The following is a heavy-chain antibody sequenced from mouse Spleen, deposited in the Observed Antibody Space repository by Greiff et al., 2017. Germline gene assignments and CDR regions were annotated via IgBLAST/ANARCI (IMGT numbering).Heavy chain of an antibody. D-gene: IGHD2-12*01. V-gene: IGHV1-61*01. Sequence: QVQLQQPGAELVRPGSSVKLSCKASGYTFTSYWMDWVKQRPGQGLEWIGNIYPSDSETHYNQKFKDKATLTVDKSSSTAYMQLSSLTSEDSAVYYCARSLLYRDYWGQGTTLTVSS. CDR2: IYPSDSET. J-gene: IGHJ2*01. CDR3: ARSLLYRDY. CDR1: GYTFTSYW.